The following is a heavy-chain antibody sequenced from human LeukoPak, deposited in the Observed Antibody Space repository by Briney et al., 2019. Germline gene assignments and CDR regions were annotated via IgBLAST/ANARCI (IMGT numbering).Heavy chain of an antibody. CDR3: AKAVAGSMGYYYYYYGMDV. D-gene: IGHD6-19*01. CDR1: GYTFTGYY. V-gene: IGHV3-30*18. Sequence: SCKASGYTFTGYYMHWVRHAPGKGLEWVAVISYDGSNKYYADSVKGRFTISRDNSKNTLYLQMNSLRAEDTAVYYCAKAVAGSMGYYYYYYGMDVWGQGTTVTVSS. J-gene: IGHJ6*02. CDR2: ISYDGSNK.